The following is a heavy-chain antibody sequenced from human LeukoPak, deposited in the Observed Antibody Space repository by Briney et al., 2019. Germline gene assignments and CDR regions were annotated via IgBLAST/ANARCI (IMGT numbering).Heavy chain of an antibody. CDR3: AKGSSSGWPYFFDN. Sequence: PGGSLRLSCAASGFTFSSYAMSWVRQAPGRGLEWVSTVTNNGGATYYADAVKGRFTISRDNSKTTLYLEMNSLRADDTAVYYCAKGSSSGWPYFFDNWGQGTLVTVSS. J-gene: IGHJ4*02. CDR1: GFTFSSYA. D-gene: IGHD6-19*01. V-gene: IGHV3-23*01. CDR2: VTNNGGAT.